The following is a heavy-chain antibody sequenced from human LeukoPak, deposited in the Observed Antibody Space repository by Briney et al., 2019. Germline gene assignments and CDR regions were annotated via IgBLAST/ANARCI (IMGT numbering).Heavy chain of an antibody. Sequence: GRSLRLSCAASGFTFSSYAMHWVRQAPGKGLEWVAVISYDGSNKYYADSVKGRFTISRDNSKNTLYLQMNSLRAEDTALYYCVRESGYYFDYWGQGTLVTVSS. CDR2: ISYDGSNK. CDR1: GFTFSSYA. V-gene: IGHV3-30*04. D-gene: IGHD6-25*01. CDR3: VRESGYYFDY. J-gene: IGHJ4*02.